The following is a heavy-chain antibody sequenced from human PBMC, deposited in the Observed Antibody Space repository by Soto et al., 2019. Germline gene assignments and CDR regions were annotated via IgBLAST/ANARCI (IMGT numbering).Heavy chain of an antibody. V-gene: IGHV3-43*01. Sequence: EVPLVESEGVVVQPGGSLRLSCAASGFPFDDYTMHWVRQAPGKGLEWVSLISWDGGSTYYADSVKGRFTISRDNSKNSLYLQMNGLRTEDTALYYCAKDGTIFGVVSEFDYWGQGTLVTVSS. D-gene: IGHD3-3*01. CDR1: GFPFDDYT. CDR2: ISWDGGST. CDR3: AKDGTIFGVVSEFDY. J-gene: IGHJ4*02.